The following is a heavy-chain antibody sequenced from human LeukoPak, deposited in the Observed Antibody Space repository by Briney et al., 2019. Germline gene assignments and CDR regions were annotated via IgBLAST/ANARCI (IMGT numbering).Heavy chain of an antibody. D-gene: IGHD2/OR15-2a*01. Sequence: SVKVSCKASGYTFTSYDFTWVRQAPGQGLEWMGWISAYHGHTKYAQKLQGRVTMTTDTSTSTAYMELRSLRSDDTAVYYCARVRTTLLDNWGQGTLVTVSS. CDR3: ARVRTTLLDN. CDR2: ISAYHGHT. V-gene: IGHV1-18*01. CDR1: GYTFTSYD. J-gene: IGHJ4*02.